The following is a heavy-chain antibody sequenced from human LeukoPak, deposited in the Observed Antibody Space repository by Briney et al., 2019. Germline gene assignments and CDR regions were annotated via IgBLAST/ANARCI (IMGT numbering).Heavy chain of an antibody. CDR2: ISWNSGSK. CDR3: AKAEIMEGLFDY. CDR1: GFTFDDYA. V-gene: IGHV3-9*01. Sequence: GRSLRLSCAASGFTFDDYAMHWVRQAPGKGLEWVSGISWNSGSKGYADSVKGRFTISRDNAKNSLYLQMNSLRAEDTALYYCAKAEIMEGLFDYWGQGTLVTVSS. J-gene: IGHJ4*02. D-gene: IGHD2-8*01.